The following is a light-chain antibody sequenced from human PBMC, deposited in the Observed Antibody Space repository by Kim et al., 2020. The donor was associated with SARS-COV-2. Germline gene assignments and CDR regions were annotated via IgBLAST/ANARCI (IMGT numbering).Light chain of an antibody. CDR3: QSYDSSLSARV. Sequence: QRVTISCTGSSSNIGAGYDVHWYQQLPGTAPKLLIYGHSNRPSGVPDRFSGSKSGTSASLAITGLQAEDGADYYCQSYDSSLSARVFGGGTKLNVL. J-gene: IGLJ3*02. CDR2: GHS. CDR1: SSNIGAGYD. V-gene: IGLV1-40*01.